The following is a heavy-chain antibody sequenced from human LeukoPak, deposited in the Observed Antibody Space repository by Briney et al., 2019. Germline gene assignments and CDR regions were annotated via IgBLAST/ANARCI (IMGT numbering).Heavy chain of an antibody. CDR1: GFNFSSFG. J-gene: IGHJ4*02. Sequence: GGSLRLSCAASGFNFSSFGMNWVRQAPGKGLEWISYISTSSLNTIHYADSVKGRFTISRDNAKNSLFLQMNSLRAEDTAVYYCARSLSTDFDYWGQGILVTVSS. CDR2: ISTSSLNTI. V-gene: IGHV3-48*04. CDR3: ARSLSTDFDY. D-gene: IGHD5/OR15-5a*01.